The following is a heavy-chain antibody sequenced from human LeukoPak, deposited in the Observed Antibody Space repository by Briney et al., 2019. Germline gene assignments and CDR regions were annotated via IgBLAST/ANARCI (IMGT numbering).Heavy chain of an antibody. J-gene: IGHJ4*02. CDR1: GFTFRSSA. D-gene: IGHD3-22*01. CDR3: AKAQGGYSYFDY. Sequence: GGSLRLSCAASGFTFRSSAMSWVRQAPGKGLEWVSGISGSGGRTFNADSVKGRFTISRDNSKNTLYLQMNSLRAEDTAVYYCAKAQGGYSYFDYWGQGTLVTVSS. V-gene: IGHV3-23*01. CDR2: ISGSGGRT.